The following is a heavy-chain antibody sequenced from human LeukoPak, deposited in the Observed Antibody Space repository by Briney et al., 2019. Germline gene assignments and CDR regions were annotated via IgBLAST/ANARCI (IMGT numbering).Heavy chain of an antibody. V-gene: IGHV3-48*03. J-gene: IGHJ4*02. D-gene: IGHD2-15*01. CDR1: GFTFSSYE. CDR2: ISSSGSSI. Sequence: RSGGSLRLSCAASGFTFSSYEMNWVRQAPGKGLEWVSYISSSGSSIYYADSVKGRFTISRDNAENSLDLQMNSLRVEDTAIYYCARVRGRSAWYGGGLDCWGQGTLVTVSS. CDR3: ARVRGRSAWYGGGLDC.